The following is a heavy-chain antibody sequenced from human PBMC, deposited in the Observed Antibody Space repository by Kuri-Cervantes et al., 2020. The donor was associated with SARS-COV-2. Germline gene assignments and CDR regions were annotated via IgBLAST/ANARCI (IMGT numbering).Heavy chain of an antibody. CDR2: VSYDGSKK. CDR1: GFTFSSYA. CDR3: ARVRGGGRAAAGLDY. D-gene: IGHD6-13*01. V-gene: IGHV3-30-3*01. Sequence: GESLKISCAASGFTFSSYAMHWVRQAPGKGLEWVAVVSYDGSKKCYADSVKGRFTISRDSSKNTLYLQMNSLRAEDTAVYYCARVRGGGRAAAGLDYWGQGTLVTVSS. J-gene: IGHJ4*02.